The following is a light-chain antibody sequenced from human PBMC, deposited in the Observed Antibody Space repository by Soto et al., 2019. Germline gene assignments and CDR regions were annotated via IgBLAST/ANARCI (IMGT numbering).Light chain of an antibody. Sequence: DIQMTQSPSSLSASIGDRVTITCQASQVIGKFLNWYQQKPGKAPKLLISDTSTLETGVPSRFSGGRSATDFTFTISSLQPEDTATYFCQQYDDLPIAFGQGTRLEIK. CDR1: QVIGKF. V-gene: IGKV1-33*01. J-gene: IGKJ5*01. CDR2: DTS. CDR3: QQYDDLPIA.